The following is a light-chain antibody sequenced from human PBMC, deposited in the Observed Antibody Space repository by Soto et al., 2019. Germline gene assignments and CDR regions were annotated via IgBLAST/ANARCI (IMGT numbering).Light chain of an antibody. CDR3: QQSYSAPRT. V-gene: IGKV1-39*01. CDR2: AAS. J-gene: IGKJ2*01. CDR1: QSISNY. Sequence: DIQMTQTPSSLSASVGDRVTITCRASQSISNYLNWYQQKPGKAPKLLIYAASNLRSGVPSRFSGSGSGTDFTLTVSSLQPEDFATYYCQQSYSAPRTFGQGTKLDIK.